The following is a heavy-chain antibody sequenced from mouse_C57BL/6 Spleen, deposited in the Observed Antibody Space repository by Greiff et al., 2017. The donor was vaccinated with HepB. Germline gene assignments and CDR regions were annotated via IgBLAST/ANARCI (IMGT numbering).Heavy chain of an antibody. CDR1: GYTFTDYY. J-gene: IGHJ2*01. CDR2: INPNNGGT. D-gene: IGHD3-2*02. V-gene: IGHV1-26*01. Sequence: VQLQQSGPELVKPGASVKISCKASGYTFTDYYMNWVKQSHGKSLEWIGDINPNNGGTSYNQKFKGKATLTVDKSSSTAYMELRSLTSEDSAVYYCARPRQLRQEEYYFDYWGQGTTLTVSS. CDR3: ARPRQLRQEEYYFDY.